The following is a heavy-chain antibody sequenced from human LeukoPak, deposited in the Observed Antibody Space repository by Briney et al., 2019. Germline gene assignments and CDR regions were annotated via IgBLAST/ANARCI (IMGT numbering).Heavy chain of an antibody. D-gene: IGHD6-19*01. CDR2: INPNSGGT. Sequence: ASVKVSFKASGYTFTGYYMHWVRQAPGQGLEWMGWINPNSGGTNYAQKFQGRVTMTRDTSISTAYMELSRLRSDDTAVYYCARILAAVAGNRFDYWGQGNLVTVSS. CDR3: ARILAAVAGNRFDY. V-gene: IGHV1-2*02. CDR1: GYTFTGYY. J-gene: IGHJ4*02.